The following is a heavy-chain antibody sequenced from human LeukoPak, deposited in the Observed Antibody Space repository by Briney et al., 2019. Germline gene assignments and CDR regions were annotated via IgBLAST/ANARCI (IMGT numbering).Heavy chain of an antibody. CDR2: IYYSGST. J-gene: IGHJ4*02. V-gene: IGHV4-59*01. CDR3: ARAARYGSGSLDY. D-gene: IGHD5-12*01. Sequence: PSETLSLTCTVSGYSISSYYWSWIRQPPGKGLEWIGYIYYSGSTNYNPSLKSRVTISVDTSKNQFSLKLSSVTAADTAVYYCARAARYGSGSLDYWGQGTLVTVSS. CDR1: GYSISSYY.